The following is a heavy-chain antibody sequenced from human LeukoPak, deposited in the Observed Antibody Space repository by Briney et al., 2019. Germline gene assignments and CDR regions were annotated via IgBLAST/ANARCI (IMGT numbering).Heavy chain of an antibody. D-gene: IGHD3-10*02. CDR1: GFTSNDYTFGDYY. J-gene: IGHJ6*04. CDR3: AELGITMIGGV. V-gene: IGHV3-11*04. CDR2: ISSSGSTI. Sequence: GGSLRLSCAASGFTSNDYTFGDYYMSWIRQAPGKGLEWVSYISSSGSTIYYADSVKGRFTISRDNAKNSLYLQMNSLRAEDTSVYYCAELGITMIGGVWGKGTTVTISS.